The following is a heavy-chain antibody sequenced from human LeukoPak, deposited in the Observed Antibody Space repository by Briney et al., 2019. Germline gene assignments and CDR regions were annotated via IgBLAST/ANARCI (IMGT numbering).Heavy chain of an antibody. CDR2: INSDSGFT. Sequence: GASVKVSCKASGYTFTGYYMNSVRQAPGQGLEWMGWINSDSGFTKYAQKFQGRVTMTRDTSITTVYMDLTRLTSDDTAVYYCARKFDMKGFDPWGQGTLVTVSS. CDR1: GYTFTGYY. J-gene: IGHJ5*02. CDR3: ARKFDMKGFDP. D-gene: IGHD2-15*01. V-gene: IGHV1-2*02.